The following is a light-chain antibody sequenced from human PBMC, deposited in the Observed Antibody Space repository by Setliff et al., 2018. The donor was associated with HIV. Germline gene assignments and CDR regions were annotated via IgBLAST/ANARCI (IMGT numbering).Light chain of an antibody. Sequence: QSVLTQPASVSGSPGQSITISCTGSRSDVGNTLSVSWYQQNVGEVPKLLIYEVDRRPSGISHRFSGSKSANTASLTISGLQVEDEADYYCCSYGSGDIWVFGGGTQLTVL. CDR2: EVD. V-gene: IGLV2-23*02. CDR1: RSDVGNTLS. CDR3: CSYGSGDIWV. J-gene: IGLJ3*02.